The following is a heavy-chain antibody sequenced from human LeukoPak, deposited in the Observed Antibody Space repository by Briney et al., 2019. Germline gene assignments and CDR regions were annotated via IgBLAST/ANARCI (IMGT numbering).Heavy chain of an antibody. J-gene: IGHJ4*02. CDR3: ARSLGGGDWYFDY. D-gene: IGHD2-21*01. Sequence: PERSLRLSCAASGFTFSTYAMHWARQAPGKGPEWVAVISYDGRNKYYADSVKGRFTISRDNSKNTLYLQMDSPRAEDTAMYYCARSLGGGDWYFDYWGQGTLVTVSS. V-gene: IGHV3-30*04. CDR2: ISYDGRNK. CDR1: GFTFSTYA.